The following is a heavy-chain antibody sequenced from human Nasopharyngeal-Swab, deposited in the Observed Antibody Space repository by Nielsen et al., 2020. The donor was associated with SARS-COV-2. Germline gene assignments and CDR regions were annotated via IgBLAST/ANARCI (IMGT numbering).Heavy chain of an antibody. CDR2: ISYDGSNK. J-gene: IGHJ4*02. D-gene: IGHD6-25*01. CDR1: GFTFSNAW. Sequence: GGSLRLSCAASGFTFSNAWMSWVRQAPGKGLEWVAVISYDGSNKYYADSVKGRFTISRDNSKNTLYLQMNSLRAEDTAVYYCAKDSSASGYLDYWGQGTLVTVSS. V-gene: IGHV3-30*18. CDR3: AKDSSASGYLDY.